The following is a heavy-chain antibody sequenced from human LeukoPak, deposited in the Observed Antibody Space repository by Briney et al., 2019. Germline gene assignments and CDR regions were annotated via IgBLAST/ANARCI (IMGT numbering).Heavy chain of an antibody. CDR2: ISYDGSNK. J-gene: IGHJ4*02. D-gene: IGHD3-16*01. Sequence: GGSLRLSCAASGFTFSSYAPHWVRQAPGKGLEWVAVISYDGSNKYYADSVKGRFTISRDNSKNTLYLQMSSLRAEDTAVYYCARAAVSGSLDYWGQGTLVTVSS. CDR1: GFTFSSYA. CDR3: ARAAVSGSLDY. V-gene: IGHV3-30*04.